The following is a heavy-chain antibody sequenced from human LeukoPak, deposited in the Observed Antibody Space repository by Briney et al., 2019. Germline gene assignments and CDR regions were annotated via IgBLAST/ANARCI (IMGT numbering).Heavy chain of an antibody. CDR3: AREPQEGFDY. V-gene: IGHV3-48*01. Sequence: GGSLRLSCAASGFTFSSYSMNWVRQAPGKGLEWISYISGSSRAIYYADSVKGRFTISRDNAKNSLYLQMNNLRAEDTAVYYCAREPQEGFDYWGQGPLVTISS. J-gene: IGHJ4*02. CDR2: ISGSSRAI. CDR1: GFTFSSYS.